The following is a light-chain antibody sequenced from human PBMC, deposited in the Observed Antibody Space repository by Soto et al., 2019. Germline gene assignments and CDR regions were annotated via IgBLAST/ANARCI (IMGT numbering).Light chain of an antibody. V-gene: IGKV3-15*01. CDR1: QSVSSN. J-gene: IGKJ1*01. CDR2: GAS. CDR3: QQYNNWPT. Sequence: EIVMTQSPATLSVSPGERATLSCRASQSVSSNLAWYQQKPGQAHRLIIYGASTRATGIPARFSGSGSGTEFTITISSLQSENVAVYYCQQYNNWPTFGQGTKVEIK.